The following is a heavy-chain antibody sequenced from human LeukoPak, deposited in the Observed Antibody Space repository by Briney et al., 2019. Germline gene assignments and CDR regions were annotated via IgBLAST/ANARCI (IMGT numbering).Heavy chain of an antibody. CDR1: GVTFSSYA. V-gene: IGHV3-64*01. J-gene: IGHJ3*02. Sequence: GGSLRLSCAASGVTFSSYAMHWVRQAPGKGLEYVSAISSNGGSTYYANSVKGRFTISRDNSKNTLYLQMGSLRAEDMAVYYCARSVLLWFGESIDAFDIRGQGTMVTVSS. CDR3: ARSVLLWFGESIDAFDI. D-gene: IGHD3-10*01. CDR2: ISSNGGST.